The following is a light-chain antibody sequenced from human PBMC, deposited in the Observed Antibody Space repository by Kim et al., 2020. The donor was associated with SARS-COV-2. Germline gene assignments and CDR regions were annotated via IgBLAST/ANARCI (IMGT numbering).Light chain of an antibody. J-gene: IGKJ2*01. CDR2: GAS. CDR3: QQSYSTPYT. CDR1: QSISNY. V-gene: IGKV1-39*01. Sequence: DIQMTQSPSSLSASVGDRVTITCRASQSISNYVNWYQQKPGKDPKVLIYGASSLQSGVTSRFSGSGSGTDFTFTISSLQPEDFATYYCQQSYSTPYTFGQGTKLEI.